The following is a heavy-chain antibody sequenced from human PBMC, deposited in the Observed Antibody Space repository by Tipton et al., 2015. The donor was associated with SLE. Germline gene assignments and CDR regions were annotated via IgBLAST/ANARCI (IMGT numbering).Heavy chain of an antibody. D-gene: IGHD6-13*01. CDR3: ATDALTGQQLVHFDY. Sequence: GSLRLSCAASGFTFSSYWMHWVRQAPGKGLVWVSRINSDGSNTKYADSVKGRFTISRDNAKKSLYLQMNGLRAEDTAVYYCATDALTGQQLVHFDYWGQGTLVTVSS. J-gene: IGHJ4*02. V-gene: IGHV3-74*03. CDR1: GFTFSSYW. CDR2: INSDGSNT.